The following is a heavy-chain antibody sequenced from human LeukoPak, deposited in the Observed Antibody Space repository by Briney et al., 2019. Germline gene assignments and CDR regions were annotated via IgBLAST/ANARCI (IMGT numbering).Heavy chain of an antibody. CDR1: GGSISSHY. CDR3: ARAKRGYFDY. Sequence: SETLSLTCIVSGGSISSHYWSWIRQPPGKGLEWIGYIYYSGSTNYNPSLKSRVTISVDTSKNQFSLKLSSVTAADTAVYYCARAKRGYFDYWGQGTLVTVSS. V-gene: IGHV4-59*11. D-gene: IGHD3-10*01. CDR2: IYYSGST. J-gene: IGHJ4*02.